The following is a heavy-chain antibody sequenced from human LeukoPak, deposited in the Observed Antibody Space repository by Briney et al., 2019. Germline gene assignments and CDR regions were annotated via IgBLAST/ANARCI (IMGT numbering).Heavy chain of an antibody. CDR2: IKKDGSGI. CDR3: AGGNSMDV. J-gene: IGHJ6*04. Sequence: GGSLRLSCAVSGFPFSNSWVYWVRPAPGKGLEGVANIKKDGSGISYMESVKGRFIISRDNSRNSLYLQMNSLKVEDTAVYFCAGGNSMDVWGKGTAVTVYS. CDR1: GFPFSNSW. V-gene: IGHV3-7*03. D-gene: IGHD1-7*01.